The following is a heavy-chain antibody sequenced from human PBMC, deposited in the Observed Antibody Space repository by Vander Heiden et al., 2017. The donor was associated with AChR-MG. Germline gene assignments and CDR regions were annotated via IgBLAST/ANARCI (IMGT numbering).Heavy chain of an antibody. D-gene: IGHD6-6*01. Sequence: EVQLLESGGVLVQPGGSLRLSCAASGFTFSSYAMNWVRLAPGKGLEWDSAVSGSGGSEYYADSVKGGFIIARDNSNNTLYLQMNSLRDEDTAVYYCAKDVWQLVIRGKFDYWGQGTLVTVSS. CDR1: GFTFSSYA. CDR3: AKDVWQLVIRGKFDY. J-gene: IGHJ4*02. V-gene: IGHV3-23*01. CDR2: VSGSGGSE.